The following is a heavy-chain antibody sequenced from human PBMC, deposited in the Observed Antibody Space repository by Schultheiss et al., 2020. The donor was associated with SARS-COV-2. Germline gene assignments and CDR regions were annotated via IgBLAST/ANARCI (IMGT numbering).Heavy chain of an antibody. Sequence: SETLSLTCAVSGGSISSGGYSWSWIRQPAGKGLEWIGRIYTSGSTNYNPSLKSRVTISVDTSKNQFSLELSSVTAADTAVYYCANPSHYYYGMDVWGQGTTVTVSS. V-gene: IGHV4-61*02. CDR3: ANPSHYYYGMDV. CDR2: IYTSGST. CDR1: GGSISSGGYS. J-gene: IGHJ6*02.